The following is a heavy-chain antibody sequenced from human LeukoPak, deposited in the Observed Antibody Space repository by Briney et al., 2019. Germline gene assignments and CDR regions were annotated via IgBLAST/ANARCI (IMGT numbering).Heavy chain of an antibody. D-gene: IGHD3-16*01. J-gene: IGHJ5*02. V-gene: IGHV4-34*01. CDR2: INHSGST. Sequence: SETLSLTCAVYGGSFSGYYWSWIRQPPGKGLEWIGEINHSGSTNYNPSLKSRVTISVDTSKNQFSLKLSSVTAADTAMYYCARGNRYSGYDLYDYVWGRAKNWFDPWGQGTLVTVSS. CDR3: ARGNRYSGYDLYDYVWGRAKNWFDP. CDR1: GGSFSGYY.